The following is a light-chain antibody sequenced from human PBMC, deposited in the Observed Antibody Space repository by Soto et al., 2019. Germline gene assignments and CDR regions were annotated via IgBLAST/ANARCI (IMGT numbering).Light chain of an antibody. J-gene: IGKJ1*01. CDR3: HQYDISPWT. CDR1: QSVSSSY. CDR2: AAS. V-gene: IGKV3-20*01. Sequence: EIVMTQSPATLSLSPGERSTLSFMSSQSVSSSYLVWHQQKPGQAPRLLIYAASRRATGIPDRFSGSGSGTDFTLTISRLEPEDFAVYYCHQYDISPWTFGQGTKVDIK.